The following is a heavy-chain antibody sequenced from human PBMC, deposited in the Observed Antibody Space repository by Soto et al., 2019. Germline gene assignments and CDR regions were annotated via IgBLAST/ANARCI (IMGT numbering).Heavy chain of an antibody. J-gene: IGHJ5*02. Sequence: QVQLQESGPGLVKPSETLSLTCTVSGGSVSSGSYYWIWIRQPPGKGLEWIGYIYYSGSTNYNPSLKSRVTISVDTSKNQFSLKLSSVTAADTAVYYCAREDPYSWFDPWGQGTLVTVSS. CDR1: GGSVSSGSYY. D-gene: IGHD2-15*01. CDR3: AREDPYSWFDP. CDR2: IYYSGST. V-gene: IGHV4-61*01.